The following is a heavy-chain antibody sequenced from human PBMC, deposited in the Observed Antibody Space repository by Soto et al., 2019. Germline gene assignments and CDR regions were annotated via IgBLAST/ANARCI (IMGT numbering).Heavy chain of an antibody. CDR3: AKALQWLVQGPYY. J-gene: IGHJ4*02. Sequence: QVRLVESGGGVVQPGRSLRLSCAASGFIFSNYGMHWVRQAPGKGLEWVAVISYDGSNKYYADSVKGRFTISRDNSXXTLFLQINSLRVEDTAVYYCAKALQWLVQGPYYWGQGTLVTVSS. CDR2: ISYDGSNK. CDR1: GFIFSNYG. D-gene: IGHD6-19*01. V-gene: IGHV3-30*18.